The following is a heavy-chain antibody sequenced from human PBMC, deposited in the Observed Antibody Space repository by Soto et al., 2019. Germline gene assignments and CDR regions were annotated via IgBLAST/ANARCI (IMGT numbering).Heavy chain of an antibody. Sequence: QVQLVESGGGVVQPGRSLRLSCAASGFTFSSYGMHWVRQAPGKGLEWVAVISYAGSNKYYADSVKGRFTISRDNSKNTLYLQMNSLRAEDTAVYYCAKDGDTWSSSSPKFDYWGQGNLVTVSS. CDR2: ISYAGSNK. V-gene: IGHV3-30*18. D-gene: IGHD6-6*01. CDR3: AKDGDTWSSSSPKFDY. J-gene: IGHJ4*02. CDR1: GFTFSSYG.